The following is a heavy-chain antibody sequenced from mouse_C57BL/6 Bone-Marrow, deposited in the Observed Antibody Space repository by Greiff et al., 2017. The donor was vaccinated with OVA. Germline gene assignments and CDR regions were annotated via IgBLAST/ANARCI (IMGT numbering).Heavy chain of an antibody. CDR3: AREGTYYSNLPFAY. J-gene: IGHJ3*01. CDR1: GYTFTDYY. CDR2: INPYNGGT. Sequence: EVQLQQSGPVLVKPGASVKMSCKASGYTFTDYYMNWVKQSHGKSLEWIGVINPYNGGTSYNQKFKGKATLTVDKSSSTAYMELNSLTSEDSAVYYCAREGTYYSNLPFAYWGQGTLVTVSA. V-gene: IGHV1-19*01. D-gene: IGHD2-5*01.